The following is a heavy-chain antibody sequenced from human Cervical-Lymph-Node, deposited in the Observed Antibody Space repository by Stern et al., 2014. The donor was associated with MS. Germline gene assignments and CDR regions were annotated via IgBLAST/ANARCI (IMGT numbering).Heavy chain of an antibody. CDR3: AGPAPLD. CDR1: GGSLSTYN. J-gene: IGHJ4*02. Sequence: QVQLVQSGAELKKPGSSVKVSCKASGGSLSTYNITWVRQAPGQGLEWMGRIIPALNVANYAQKFQGRLTITADKSTSTAYMEMSSLRSDDTAVYYCAGPAPLDWGQGTLVTVSS. V-gene: IGHV1-69*09. CDR2: IIPALNVA. D-gene: IGHD2-2*01.